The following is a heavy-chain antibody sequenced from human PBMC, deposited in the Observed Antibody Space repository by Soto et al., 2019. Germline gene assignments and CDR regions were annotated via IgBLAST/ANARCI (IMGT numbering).Heavy chain of an antibody. J-gene: IGHJ5*02. D-gene: IGHD3-9*01. CDR3: ARADILTGYILKNWFDP. CDR1: GYTFTSYG. Sequence: ASVKVSCKASGYTFTSYGISWVRKAPGEGLEWMGWISAYNGNTNYAQKLQGRVTMTTDTSTSTAYMELRSLRSDDTAVYYCARADILTGYILKNWFDPWGQGTLVTVSS. CDR2: ISAYNGNT. V-gene: IGHV1-18*01.